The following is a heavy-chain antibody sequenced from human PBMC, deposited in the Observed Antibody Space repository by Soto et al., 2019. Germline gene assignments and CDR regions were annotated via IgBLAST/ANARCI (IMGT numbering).Heavy chain of an antibody. V-gene: IGHV3-15*01. Sequence: EVQLVESGGGLVKPGGSLRLSCAASGFTFSNAWMSWVRQAPGKGLEWVGRIKSKTDGGTTDYAAPVKGRFTISRDDSKNTLYLQMNSLKTEDTAVYYCTTDRKYSSSKYYYYYYYMDVWGKGTTVTVSS. CDR3: TTDRKYSSSKYYYYYYYMDV. CDR1: GFTFSNAW. J-gene: IGHJ6*03. CDR2: IKSKTDGGTT. D-gene: IGHD6-6*01.